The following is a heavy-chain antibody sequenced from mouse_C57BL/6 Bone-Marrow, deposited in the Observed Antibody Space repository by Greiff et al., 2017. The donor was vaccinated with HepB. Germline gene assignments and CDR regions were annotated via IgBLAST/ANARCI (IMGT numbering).Heavy chain of an antibody. CDR2: IDPSDSYT. CDR3: AREERAAQAYYFDY. D-gene: IGHD3-2*02. Sequence: QVQLQQPGAELVMPGASVKLSCKASGYTFTSYWIHWVKQRPGQGLEWIGEIDPSDSYTNYNQKFKGKSTLTVDKSSSTAYMQLSSLTSEDSAVYYCAREERAAQAYYFDYWGQGTTLTVSS. J-gene: IGHJ2*01. V-gene: IGHV1-69*01. CDR1: GYTFTSYW.